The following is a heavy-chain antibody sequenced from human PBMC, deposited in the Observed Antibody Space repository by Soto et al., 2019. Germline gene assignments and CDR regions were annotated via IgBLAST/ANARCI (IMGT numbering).Heavy chain of an antibody. CDR2: IKQDGSEK. CDR1: GFTFSSYW. V-gene: IGHV3-7*04. D-gene: IGHD1-7*01. Sequence: PGGSLRLSCAASGFTFSSYWMSWVRQAPGKGLEWVANIKQDGSEKYYVDSVKGRFTISRDNAKNSLYLKMNSLRAEDTAVYYCARGPPKNNWNYFPPFDYWGKGTLVTVSS. J-gene: IGHJ4*02. CDR3: ARGPPKNNWNYFPPFDY.